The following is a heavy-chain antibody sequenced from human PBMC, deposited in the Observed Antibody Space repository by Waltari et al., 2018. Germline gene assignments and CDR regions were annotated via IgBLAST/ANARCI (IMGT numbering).Heavy chain of an antibody. J-gene: IGHJ5*02. CDR2: INHRGRT. Sequence: QVQLQQWGAGLLKPSETLSLTCAVYGGSFSGYYWSWIRQPPGKGLEWIGEINHRGRTNYNPSLKSRVTISVDTSKNQFSLKLSSVTAADTAVYYCASRKGPWGQGTLVTVSS. V-gene: IGHV4-34*01. CDR3: ASRKGP. CDR1: GGSFSGYY.